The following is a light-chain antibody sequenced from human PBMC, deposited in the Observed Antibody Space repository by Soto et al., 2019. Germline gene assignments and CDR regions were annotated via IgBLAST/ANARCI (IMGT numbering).Light chain of an antibody. CDR3: QQYNSYSLT. J-gene: IGKJ1*01. Sequence: DIQMTQSPSTLSASVGDRVTITCLASQSISSWLAWYQPKPGKAPKLLIYKASSLESGVPSRFSGSGSGKEFTLTISSLQPDDFATYYCQQYNSYSLTFGQGTKVQIK. V-gene: IGKV1-5*03. CDR1: QSISSW. CDR2: KAS.